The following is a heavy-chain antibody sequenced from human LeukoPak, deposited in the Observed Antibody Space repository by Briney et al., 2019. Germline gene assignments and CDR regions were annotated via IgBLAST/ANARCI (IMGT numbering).Heavy chain of an antibody. V-gene: IGHV1-2*02. CDR2: INHNSGGT. CDR1: GYTFSGYY. CDR3: ARGYPLSTTAAGTYFQH. D-gene: IGHD6-13*01. Sequence: ASVKVSCMASGYTFSGYYMHWVRQAPGQGLEWMGWINHNSGGTNYAQKFQGRVTMTRDTSISTAYMELSRLRSDDTAVYYCARGYPLSTTAAGTYFQHWGQGTLVTVSS. J-gene: IGHJ1*01.